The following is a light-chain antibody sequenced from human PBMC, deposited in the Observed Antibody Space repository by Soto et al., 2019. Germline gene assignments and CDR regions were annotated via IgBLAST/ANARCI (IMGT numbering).Light chain of an antibody. Sequence: EIVLTQSPGTLSLSPGERATLSCRASYTISNNYVAWYQQKPGQAPRLIIFGAFRRATGIPDRFSGGGSGTQFTLTVSRLEPEDFAVYFCQQYGDSPQTFGQGTKVEVK. CDR3: QQYGDSPQT. CDR1: YTISNNY. CDR2: GAF. J-gene: IGKJ1*01. V-gene: IGKV3-20*01.